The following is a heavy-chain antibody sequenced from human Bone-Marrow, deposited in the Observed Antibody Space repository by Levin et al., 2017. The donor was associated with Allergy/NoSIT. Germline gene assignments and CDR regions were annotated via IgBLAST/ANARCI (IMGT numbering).Heavy chain of an antibody. CDR2: IQSNGKT. CDR1: GFTFSTYW. V-gene: IGHV3-74*01. D-gene: IGHD3-10*01. Sequence: PGGSLRLSCAASGFTFSTYWMHWVRQAPGKGLVWFSRIQSNGKTNYADSVKGRFTISRDNAKNTLYLQMNSLTVEDTAVYYCARDRFYSDSGSNFSWFDPWGQGTLVTVSS. CDR3: ARDRFYSDSGSNFSWFDP. J-gene: IGHJ5*02.